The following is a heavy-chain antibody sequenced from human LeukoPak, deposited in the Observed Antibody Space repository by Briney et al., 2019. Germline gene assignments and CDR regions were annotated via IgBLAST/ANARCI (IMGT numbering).Heavy chain of an antibody. CDR1: GFAFGDYA. D-gene: IGHD3-16*01. Sequence: GGSLRLSCTASGFAFGDYAMSWVRQAPGKGLEWVGFIRSKAYGGTTEYAASVKGRFTISRDDSKSIAYLQMNSLKTEDTAVYYCTREAVDLPSYGAFDIWGQGTMVTVSS. V-gene: IGHV3-49*04. CDR3: TREAVDLPSYGAFDI. CDR2: IRSKAYGGTT. J-gene: IGHJ3*02.